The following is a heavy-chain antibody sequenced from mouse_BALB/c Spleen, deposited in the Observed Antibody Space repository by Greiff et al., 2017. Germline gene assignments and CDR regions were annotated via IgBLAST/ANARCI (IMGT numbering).Heavy chain of an antibody. CDR1: GYTFTDYN. CDR2: INPNNGGT. D-gene: IGHD2-3*01. Sequence: VQLKQSGPELVKPGASVKIPCKASGYTFTDYNMDWVKQSHGKSLEWIGDINPNNGGTIYNQKFKGKATLTVDKSSSTAYMELRSLTSEDTAVYYCARLYDSYAMDYWGQGTSVTVSS. J-gene: IGHJ4*01. V-gene: IGHV1-18*01. CDR3: ARLYDSYAMDY.